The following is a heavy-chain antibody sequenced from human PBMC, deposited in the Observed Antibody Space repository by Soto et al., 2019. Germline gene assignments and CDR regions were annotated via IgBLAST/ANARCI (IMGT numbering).Heavy chain of an antibody. Sequence: GASVKVSCKASGGTFSIYAISWVRQAPGQGLEWMGGIISIFGTANYAQKFRGRVTISADESTSTAYMELSSMRSQDTAVYYWASPLAYCGGDCYSPYYYYGMDVWGQGTTVTVSS. CDR2: IISIFGTA. D-gene: IGHD2-21*02. CDR1: GGTFSIYA. J-gene: IGHJ6*02. V-gene: IGHV1-69*13. CDR3: ASPLAYCGGDCYSPYYYYGMDV.